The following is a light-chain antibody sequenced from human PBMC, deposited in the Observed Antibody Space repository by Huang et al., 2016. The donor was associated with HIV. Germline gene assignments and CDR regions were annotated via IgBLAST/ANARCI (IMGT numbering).Light chain of an antibody. J-gene: IGKJ1*01. Sequence: EVVMTQSPATLSVSPGERATLSCRASQSVRRNLAWYRQKPGQAPRLLIRGASTRATGIPPRCSGSGSGTEFTLTINSLQSEDFAVYYCQQYDDWPSTFGQGTKVEIK. CDR2: GAS. CDR1: QSVRRN. V-gene: IGKV3D-15*01. CDR3: QQYDDWPST.